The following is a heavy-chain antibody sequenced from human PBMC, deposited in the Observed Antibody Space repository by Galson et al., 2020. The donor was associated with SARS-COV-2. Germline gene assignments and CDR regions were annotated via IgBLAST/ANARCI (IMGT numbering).Heavy chain of an antibody. V-gene: IGHV5-51*01. CDR2: INSDDSDP. CDR3: ARRNSGYEVPTFDY. CDR1: ENIFNNQY. D-gene: IGHD5-12*01. J-gene: IGHJ4*02. Sequence: GESLKISCKGSENIFNNQYIGWVRQMPEKGLEWMGIINSDDSDPRYSPSFQGQVTISADKSISTAYLQWSSLKASDTAMYYCARRNSGYEVPTFDYWGQGTLVTVSS.